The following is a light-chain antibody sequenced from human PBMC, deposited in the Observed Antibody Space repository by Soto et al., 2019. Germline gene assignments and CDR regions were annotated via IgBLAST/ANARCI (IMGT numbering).Light chain of an antibody. CDR3: SSYTSSSTLL. Sequence: QSALTQPASVSGSPGQSITISCTGTSSDVGGYNYVSWYQQHPGKAPKLMIYDVSNRPSGVSNRFSGSKSGNTASLTISGLQADDEADYYCSSYTSSSTLLFGGGTQLTVL. CDR1: SSDVGGYNY. V-gene: IGLV2-14*01. CDR2: DVS. J-gene: IGLJ2*01.